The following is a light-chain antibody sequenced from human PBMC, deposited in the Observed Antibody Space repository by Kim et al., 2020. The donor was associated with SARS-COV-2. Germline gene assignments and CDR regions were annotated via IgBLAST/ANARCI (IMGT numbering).Light chain of an antibody. CDR3: HHYNTYST. Sequence: DIQMTQSPSFLSASVGDRVTITCRANQSVSDWLAWYQQKPGRAPNLLIYKASTLQSGVPSRFGGHGSGTEFTLTISSLQPDDFATYFCHHYNTYSTFGQGTKVDIK. CDR1: QSVSDW. J-gene: IGKJ1*01. V-gene: IGKV1-5*03. CDR2: KAS.